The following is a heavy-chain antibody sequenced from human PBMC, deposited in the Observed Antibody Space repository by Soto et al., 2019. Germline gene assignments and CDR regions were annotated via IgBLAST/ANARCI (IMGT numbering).Heavy chain of an antibody. J-gene: IGHJ6*02. CDR2: INIGSGNT. CDR3: ARDGGDCGYRLIYYYYIGMDV. CDR1: GYAFSSYA. Sequence: QVQLVQSGAEEKKPGASVKVSCKASGYAFSSYAMHWVRQAPGQRLEWMGWINIGSGNTEYSQNFQDRITITRDTSASTVYMDLSRLRSEDTAVYFCARDGGDCGYRLIYYYYIGMDVWGQGTTVSVSS. V-gene: IGHV1-3*05. D-gene: IGHD2-21*02.